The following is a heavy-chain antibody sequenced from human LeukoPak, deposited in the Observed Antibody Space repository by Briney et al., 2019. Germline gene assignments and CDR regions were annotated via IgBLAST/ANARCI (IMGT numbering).Heavy chain of an antibody. D-gene: IGHD2-15*01. CDR1: GYTFTSYD. CDR2: MNPNTSYK. V-gene: IGHV1-8*01. Sequence: GASVKVSCKASGYTFTSYDSIWVRQATGQGLEWMGWMNPNTSYKGYPYLFRRRTTITKNSAISTASMNLSSLNSQITAVDDCARSSASAHSDNWGQGTLVSVSS. J-gene: IGHJ4*02. CDR3: ARSSASAHSDN.